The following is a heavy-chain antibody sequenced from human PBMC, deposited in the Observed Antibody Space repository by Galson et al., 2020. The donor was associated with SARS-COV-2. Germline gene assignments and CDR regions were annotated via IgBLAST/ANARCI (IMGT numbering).Heavy chain of an antibody. D-gene: IGHD7-27*01. CDR2: IWFDGTNK. Sequence: GESLKISCAASGFSFSSYGMHWVRQAPGKGLEWVAVIWFDGTNKYYVDSVKGRFTISRDNSKNTLYLQMNSLRAEDTAVYYCARGDMGNDYFDYWGQGTLVTVSS. CDR3: ARGDMGNDYFDY. V-gene: IGHV3-33*01. J-gene: IGHJ4*02. CDR1: GFSFSSYG.